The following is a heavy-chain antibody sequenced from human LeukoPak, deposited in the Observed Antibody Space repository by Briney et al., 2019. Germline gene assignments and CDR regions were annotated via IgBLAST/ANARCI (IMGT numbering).Heavy chain of an antibody. CDR3: ARVPFKLEPGWFDP. D-gene: IGHD1-1*01. CDR1: SYSISSGYY. V-gene: IGHV4-38-2*02. CDR2: INHSGIT. Sequence: SETLSLTCTVSSYSISSGYYWGWIRQPPGKGLELIASINHSGITYYNPSLKSRVTISVDTSKNQFSLKLISVTAADTAVYYCARVPFKLEPGWFDPWGQGTLVTVSS. J-gene: IGHJ5*02.